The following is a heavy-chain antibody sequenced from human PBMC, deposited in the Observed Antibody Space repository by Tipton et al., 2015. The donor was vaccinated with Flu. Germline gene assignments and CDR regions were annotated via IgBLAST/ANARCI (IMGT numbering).Heavy chain of an antibody. Sequence: TLSLTCTVSGGSISSYYRSWIRQPPGKGLEWIGYIYYSGSTNYNPSLKSRVTIPVDTSKNQFSLKLSSVTAADTAVYYCARDGGSYYVVDAFDIWGQGTMVTVSS. CDR3: ARDGGSYYVVDAFDI. CDR2: IYYSGST. D-gene: IGHD1-26*01. V-gene: IGHV4-59*01. J-gene: IGHJ3*02. CDR1: GGSISSYY.